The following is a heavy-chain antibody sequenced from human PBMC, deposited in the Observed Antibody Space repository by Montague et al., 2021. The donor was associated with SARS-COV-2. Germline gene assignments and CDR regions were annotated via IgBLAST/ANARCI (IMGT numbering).Heavy chain of an antibody. CDR1: GGSISSGGYY. V-gene: IGHV4-31*03. CDR3: ARTYYDSFTGYYNFDY. Sequence: TLSLTCTVSGGSISSGGYYWSWIRQHPGKGLEWIGYIYYSGSTYYNPSLKSRVTISVDTSKNQLSLKLSSVTAADTAVYYCARTYYDSFTGYYNFDYWGQGTLVTVSS. CDR2: IYYSGST. J-gene: IGHJ4*02. D-gene: IGHD3-9*01.